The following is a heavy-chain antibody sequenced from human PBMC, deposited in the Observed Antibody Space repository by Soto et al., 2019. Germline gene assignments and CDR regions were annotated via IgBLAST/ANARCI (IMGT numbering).Heavy chain of an antibody. D-gene: IGHD5-12*01. J-gene: IGHJ4*02. CDR2: IIPIFGTT. CDR3: AGEGLSGPPPY. CDR1: GGTFSSYA. Sequence: SVKVSCKASGGTFSSYAISWVRQAPGQRLEWMGGIIPIFGTTNYAQKFQGRVTITADESTSTAYMELSSLRSEDTAVYYSAGEGLSGPPPYGGQGTLVTVSS. V-gene: IGHV1-69*13.